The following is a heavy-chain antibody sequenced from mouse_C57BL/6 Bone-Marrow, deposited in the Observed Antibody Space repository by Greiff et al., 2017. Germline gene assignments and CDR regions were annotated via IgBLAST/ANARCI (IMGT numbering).Heavy chain of an antibody. Sequence: VQLQQPGAELVRPGTSVKLSCKASGYTFTSYWMHWVKQRPGQGLEWIGVIDPSDSYPNYNQKFKGKATLTVYKSSSTAYMQLSSLTSEDSAVYYCARRWLLPDYWGQGTTLTVSS. D-gene: IGHD2-3*01. CDR1: GYTFTSYW. CDR3: ARRWLLPDY. V-gene: IGHV1-59*01. J-gene: IGHJ2*01. CDR2: IDPSDSYP.